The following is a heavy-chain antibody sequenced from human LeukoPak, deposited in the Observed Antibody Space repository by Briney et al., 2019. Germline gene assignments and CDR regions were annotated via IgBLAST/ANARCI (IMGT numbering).Heavy chain of an antibody. V-gene: IGHV4-59*12. CDR3: ARDPTTVVTTPYYFDD. Sequence: SETLSLTCTVSGGSISSYYWSWIRQPPGKGLEWIGYIYYSGSTNYNPSLKSRVTISVDTSKNQFSLRLRSVTAADTAVYYCARDPTTVVTTPYYFDDWGQGTLVTVSS. CDR1: GGSISSYY. CDR2: IYYSGST. D-gene: IGHD4-23*01. J-gene: IGHJ4*02.